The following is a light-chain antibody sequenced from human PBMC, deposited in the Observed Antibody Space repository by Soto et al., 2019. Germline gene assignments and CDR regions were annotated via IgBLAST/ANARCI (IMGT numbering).Light chain of an antibody. Sequence: EIVLTQSPATLSLSPGERATLSCRASQSVSSYLDWYQQKPGQAPRLLIYDASTRATGIPARFRGSGSGTDFTLSISSLEPEDFAVYYCQQRGYTFGQGTKLEIK. CDR2: DAS. J-gene: IGKJ2*01. CDR3: QQRGYT. V-gene: IGKV3-11*01. CDR1: QSVSSY.